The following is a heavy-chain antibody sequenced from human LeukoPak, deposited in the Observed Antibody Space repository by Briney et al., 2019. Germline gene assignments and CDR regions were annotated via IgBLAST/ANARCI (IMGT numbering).Heavy chain of an antibody. CDR2: IKQDGSEK. CDR3: AREDDWNYEDY. D-gene: IGHD1-7*01. V-gene: IGHV3-7*01. CDR1: GFTLSNYW. J-gene: IGHJ4*02. Sequence: GGSLRLSCAASGFTLSNYWMSWVRQAPGKGLEWVANIKQDGSEKYYVNSVKGRFTISRDNAKNSLYLQMNSLRAEDTAIYYCAREDDWNYEDYWGQGTLVTVSS.